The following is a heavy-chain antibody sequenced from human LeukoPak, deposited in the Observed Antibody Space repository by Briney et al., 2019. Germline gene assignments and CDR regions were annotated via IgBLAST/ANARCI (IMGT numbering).Heavy chain of an antibody. CDR3: AKNYYDSSGLFDY. V-gene: IGHV3-21*01. D-gene: IGHD3-22*01. J-gene: IGHJ4*02. CDR1: EFTFSSYS. Sequence: PGGSLRLSCAASEFTFSSYSMNWVRQAPGKGLEWVSSISSSSSYIYYADSVKGRFTISRDNAKNSLYLQMNSLRAEDTAVYYCAKNYYDSSGLFDYWGQGTLVTVSS. CDR2: ISSSSSYI.